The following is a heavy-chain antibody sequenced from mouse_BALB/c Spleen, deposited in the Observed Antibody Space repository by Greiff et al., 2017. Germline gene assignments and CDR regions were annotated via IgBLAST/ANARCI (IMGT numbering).Heavy chain of an antibody. V-gene: IGHV1-82*01. J-gene: IGHJ3*01. D-gene: IGHD1-2*01. CDR3: ARSAATGWFAY. Sequence: VQLQESGPELVKPGASVKISCKASGYAFSSSWMNWVKQRPGQGLEWIGRIYPGDGDTNYNGKFKGKATLTADKSSSTAYMQLSSLTSVDSAVYFCARSAATGWFAYWGQGTLVTVSA. CDR2: IYPGDGDT. CDR1: GYAFSSSW.